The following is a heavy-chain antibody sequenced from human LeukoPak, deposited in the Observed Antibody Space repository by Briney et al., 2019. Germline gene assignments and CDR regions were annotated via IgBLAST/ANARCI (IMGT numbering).Heavy chain of an antibody. CDR2: INHSGST. Sequence: SETLSLACTVSGGSIGSGTYYWGWIRQSPGKGLEWIGEINHSGSTNYNPSLKSRVTISVDTSKNQFSLKLSSVTAADTAVYYCARGGYSNYYNWFDPWGQGTLVTVSS. CDR3: ARGGYSNYYNWFDP. J-gene: IGHJ5*02. CDR1: GGSIGSGTYY. V-gene: IGHV4-39*07. D-gene: IGHD4-11*01.